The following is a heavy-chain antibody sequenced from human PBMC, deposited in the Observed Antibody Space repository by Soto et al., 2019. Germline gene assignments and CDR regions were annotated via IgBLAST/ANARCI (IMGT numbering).Heavy chain of an antibody. V-gene: IGHV3-9*01. CDR2: ISWNSGSI. CDR1: GFTFDDYA. D-gene: IGHD1-26*01. CDR3: AKDIFESIVGATYFDY. J-gene: IGHJ4*02. Sequence: PGGSLRLSCAASGFTFDDYAMHWVRQAPGKGLEWVSGISWNSGSIGYADSVKGRFTISRDNAKNSLYLQMNSLRAEDTAVYYCAKDIFESIVGATYFDYWGQGTLVTVSS.